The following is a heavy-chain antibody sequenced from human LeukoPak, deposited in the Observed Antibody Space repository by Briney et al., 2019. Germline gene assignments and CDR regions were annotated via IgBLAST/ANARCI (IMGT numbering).Heavy chain of an antibody. Sequence: GGSLRLSCVDSGFTFSDYDMSWIRQAPGKGLEWVSYISKRSSYTKYADSVKGRFTISRDNAKNSLYLQMNSLRAEDTAVYYCARGAGNPYFDYWGQGTLVTVSS. D-gene: IGHD2/OR15-2a*01. J-gene: IGHJ4*02. CDR1: GFTFSDYD. V-gene: IGHV3-11*06. CDR2: ISKRSSYT. CDR3: ARGAGNPYFDY.